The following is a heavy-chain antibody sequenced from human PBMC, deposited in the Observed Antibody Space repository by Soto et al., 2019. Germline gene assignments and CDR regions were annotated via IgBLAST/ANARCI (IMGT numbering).Heavy chain of an antibody. V-gene: IGHV4-30-4*01. J-gene: IGHJ5*02. CDR2: IYHSGST. D-gene: IGHD6-6*01. CDR1: GGSISSGDYY. Sequence: SETLSLTCTVSGGSISSGDYYWSWIRQPPGKGLEWIGYIYHSGSTYYNPSLKSRVTISVDTSKNQFSLKLSSVTAADTAVYYCARERPDGARLDPWGQGSLVTVS. CDR3: ARERPDGARLDP.